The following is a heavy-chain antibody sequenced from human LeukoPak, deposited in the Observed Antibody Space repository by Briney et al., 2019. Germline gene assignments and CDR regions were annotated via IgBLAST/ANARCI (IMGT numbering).Heavy chain of an antibody. J-gene: IGHJ3*02. Sequence: PSETLSLTCSVSGDSISNSNFYCGWLRQPPGRGREWIGTIYHSGRKYYNPSFKSRVTLSADTSKNEFSLRLSSATAADTAVYFCARLNYSASEIYYRPQGAFDIWGHGTMVTVSS. CDR2: IYHSGRK. V-gene: IGHV4-39*01. CDR3: ARLNYSASEIYYRPQGAFDI. D-gene: IGHD3-10*01. CDR1: GDSISNSNFY.